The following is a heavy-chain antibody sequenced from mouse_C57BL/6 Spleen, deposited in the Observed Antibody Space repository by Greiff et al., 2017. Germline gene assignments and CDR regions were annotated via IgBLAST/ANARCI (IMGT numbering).Heavy chain of an antibody. Sequence: QVQLKESGAELVRPGASVTLSCKASGYTFTDYEMHWVKQTPVHGLEWIGAIDPETGGTAYNQKFKGKAILTADKSSSTAYMELRSLTSEDSAVYYCTRLGQGPFAYWGQGTLVTVSA. CDR1: GYTFTDYE. V-gene: IGHV1-15*01. D-gene: IGHD3-3*01. CDR2: IDPETGGT. CDR3: TRLGQGPFAY. J-gene: IGHJ3*01.